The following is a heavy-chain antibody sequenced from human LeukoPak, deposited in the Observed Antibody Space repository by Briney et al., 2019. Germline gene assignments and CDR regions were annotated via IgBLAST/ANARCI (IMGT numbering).Heavy chain of an antibody. J-gene: IGHJ4*02. CDR1: RYTFTGYI. Sequence: ASVKVSCKASRYTFTGYIMHWVRQAPGQGLEWMGWINANIGATKYARKFQGRVTMTRDTSISTAYMELSRLRSDDTAVYYCARGQLTDDLDYWGQGTLVTVSS. CDR3: ARGQLTDDLDY. CDR2: INANIGAT. D-gene: IGHD1-14*01. V-gene: IGHV1-2*02.